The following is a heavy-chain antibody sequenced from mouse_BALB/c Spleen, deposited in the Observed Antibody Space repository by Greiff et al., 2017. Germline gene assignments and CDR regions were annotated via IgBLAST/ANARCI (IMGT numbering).Heavy chain of an antibody. CDR2: IDPANGNT. V-gene: IGHV14-3*02. D-gene: IGHD1-2*01. CDR3: AFYGYNYAMDY. CDR1: GFNIKDTY. J-gene: IGHJ4*01. Sequence: VQLQHSGAELVKPGASVKLSCIASGFNIKDTYMHWVKQRPDQGLEWIGRIDPANGNTKYDPKFQGKATITTDTSSNKAYLHLSSLTSEYTAVYYCAFYGYNYAMDYWGQGTSVTVAS.